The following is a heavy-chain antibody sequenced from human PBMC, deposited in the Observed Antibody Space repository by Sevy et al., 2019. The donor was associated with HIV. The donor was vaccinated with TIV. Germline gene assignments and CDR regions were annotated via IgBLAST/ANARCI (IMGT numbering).Heavy chain of an antibody. CDR3: AKDGGAARPVYFDY. CDR2: VSGNGGDT. V-gene: IGHV3-23*01. J-gene: IGHJ4*02. D-gene: IGHD6-6*01. CDR1: GFTFSTYA. Sequence: GGSLRLSCAASGFTFSTYAMSGVRQAPGKGLEWVSAVSGNGGDTYSADSVKGRFTISRDNSKNTLYLQMNSLRADDTAVYYCAKDGGAARPVYFDYWGQGTLVTVSS.